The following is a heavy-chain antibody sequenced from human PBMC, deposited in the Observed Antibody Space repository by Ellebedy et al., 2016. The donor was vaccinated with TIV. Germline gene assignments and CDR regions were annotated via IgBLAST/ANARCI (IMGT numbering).Heavy chain of an antibody. CDR2: ISSSSSTI. V-gene: IGHV3-48*04. J-gene: IGHJ4*02. CDR1: GFTFSSYS. Sequence: GESLKISXAASGFTFSSYSMNWVRQAPGKGLEWVSYISSSSSTIYYADSVKGRFTISRDNAKNSLYLQMNSLRAEDTAVYYCARACSGGSCYFDYWGQGTLVTVSS. CDR3: ARACSGGSCYFDY. D-gene: IGHD2-15*01.